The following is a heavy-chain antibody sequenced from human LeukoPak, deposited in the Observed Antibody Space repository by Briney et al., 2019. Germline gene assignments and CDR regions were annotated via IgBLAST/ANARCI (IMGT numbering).Heavy chain of an antibody. CDR3: ATKGDGYCRSTNCQGAFDI. Sequence: ASVKVSCKASGYSFTAYYMHLVRQAPGQGLEWMGWINPNSGDTNYAQNFRDRVTMTWDTSVSTAYMELSSLTSDDTAVYYCATKGDGYCRSTNCQGAFDIWGQGTMVTVSS. D-gene: IGHD2-2*01. J-gene: IGHJ3*02. CDR1: GYSFTAYY. V-gene: IGHV1-2*02. CDR2: INPNSGDT.